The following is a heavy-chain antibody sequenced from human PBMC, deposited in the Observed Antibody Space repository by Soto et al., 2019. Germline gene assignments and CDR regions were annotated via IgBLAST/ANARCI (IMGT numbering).Heavy chain of an antibody. J-gene: IGHJ6*02. V-gene: IGHV5-10-1*01. Sequence: GESLKISCKGSGYSFTSYWISWVRQMPGKGLEWMGRIDPSDSYTNYSPSFQGHVTISADKSISTAYLQWSSLKASDTAMYYCARPGLPVAENYYYYYYGMDVWGQGTTVTV. CDR3: ARPGLPVAENYYYYYYGMDV. CDR2: IDPSDSYT. CDR1: GYSFTSYW. D-gene: IGHD6-19*01.